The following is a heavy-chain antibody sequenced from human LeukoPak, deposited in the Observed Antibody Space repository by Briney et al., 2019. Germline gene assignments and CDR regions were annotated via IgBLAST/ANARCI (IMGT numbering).Heavy chain of an antibody. Sequence: PSETLSLTCTVSGGSISSSSYHWGWIRQPPGKGLEWIGSIYYSGSTYYNPSLKSRVTISVDTSKNQFSLKLSSVTAADTAVYYCARRAVVPATYPNDAFDIWGQGTMVTVSS. J-gene: IGHJ3*02. CDR1: GGSISSSSYH. CDR2: IYYSGST. CDR3: ARRAVVPATYPNDAFDI. D-gene: IGHD2-2*01. V-gene: IGHV4-39*07.